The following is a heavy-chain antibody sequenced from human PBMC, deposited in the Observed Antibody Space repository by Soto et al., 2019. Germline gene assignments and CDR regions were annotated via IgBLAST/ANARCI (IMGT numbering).Heavy chain of an antibody. J-gene: IGHJ6*02. CDR2: ISYDGTNK. V-gene: IGHV3-30*18. CDR1: GFTFSSFG. D-gene: IGHD1-26*01. CDR3: AKQCGSHYDHLSGMDV. Sequence: GGSLRLSGAASGFTFSSFGMHWVRQGPGKGLEWVAFISYDGTNKYYADSVKGRFTISRDNSKNTLYLQMNSQRAEDTAVYYCAKQCGSHYDHLSGMDVWGQGTTVTVSS.